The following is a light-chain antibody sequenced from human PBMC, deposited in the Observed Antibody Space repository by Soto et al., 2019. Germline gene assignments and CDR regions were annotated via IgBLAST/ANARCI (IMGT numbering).Light chain of an antibody. CDR2: AAS. J-gene: IGKJ2*01. CDR3: QESSNLPYT. V-gene: IGKV1-39*01. Sequence: DIQMTESPSALSASVGDRVAITCRASQTSSTSSNWYQQNPGQAPKLLIFAASILQSGVPSRFSGRGSGTSITLTTSSLQPEEFATDYCQESSNLPYTFGQGTKLVIK. CDR1: QTSSTS.